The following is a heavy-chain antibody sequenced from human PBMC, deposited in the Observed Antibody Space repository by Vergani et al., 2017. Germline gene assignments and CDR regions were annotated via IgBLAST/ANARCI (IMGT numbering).Heavy chain of an antibody. J-gene: IGHJ4*02. Sequence: EVQLVESGGGLVQPGGSLRLSCAASGFTFSSYDMHWVRQATGKGLEWVSAIGTAGDTYYPGSVKGRFTISRENAKNSLYLQMTSLRAGDTAIYYCASAVSTTVGDPPGYWGQGTLVTVSS. CDR1: GFTFSSYD. CDR2: IGTAGDT. CDR3: ASAVSTTVGDPPGY. D-gene: IGHD4-23*01. V-gene: IGHV3-13*04.